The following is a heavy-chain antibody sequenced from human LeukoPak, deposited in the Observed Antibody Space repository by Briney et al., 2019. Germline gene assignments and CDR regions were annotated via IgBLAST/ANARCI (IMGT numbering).Heavy chain of an antibody. CDR3: ARGVASPILRYFDWLLYPSFDY. V-gene: IGHV4-34*01. D-gene: IGHD3-9*01. J-gene: IGHJ4*02. CDR1: GGSFSGYY. CDR2: INHSGST. Sequence: SETLSLTXAVSGGSFSGYYWSWIRQPPGKGLEWIGGINHSGSTNYNPSLKSRVTISVDTSKNQFSLKLSSVTAADTAVYYCARGVASPILRYFDWLLYPSFDYWGQGTLVTVSS.